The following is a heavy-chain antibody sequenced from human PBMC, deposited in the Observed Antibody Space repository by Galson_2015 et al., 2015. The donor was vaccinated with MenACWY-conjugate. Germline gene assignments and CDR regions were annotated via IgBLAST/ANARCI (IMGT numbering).Heavy chain of an antibody. CDR1: GYSFTTYW. Sequence: QSGAEVKKPGGSLKISCKGSGYSFTTYWIAWVRQLPGKGLEWMGLISPGDSNTRYSPAFQGQVTISADKSISTAYLQWNSLQASDTAMYYCARHPPGGRGMDVWGQGTTVTVSS. J-gene: IGHJ6*02. V-gene: IGHV5-51*01. CDR2: ISPGDSNT. D-gene: IGHD1-26*01. CDR3: ARHPPGGRGMDV.